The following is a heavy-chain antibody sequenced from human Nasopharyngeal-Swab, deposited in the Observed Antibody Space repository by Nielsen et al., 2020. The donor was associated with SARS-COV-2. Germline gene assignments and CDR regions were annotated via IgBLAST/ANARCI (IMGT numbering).Heavy chain of an antibody. J-gene: IGHJ4*02. CDR1: GVSMSGSNSY. CDR3: AREVGGDGYHEY. Sequence: SETLSLTCSVSGVSMSGSNSYWGWIRQPPGKGLEWIGSIYYTGTTYYNPSLRSRVTVSVDTSQNQFSLKLTSVTAADTAVYYCAREVGGDGYHEYWGQGSLISVT. CDR2: IYYTGTT. V-gene: IGHV4-39*07. D-gene: IGHD5-24*01.